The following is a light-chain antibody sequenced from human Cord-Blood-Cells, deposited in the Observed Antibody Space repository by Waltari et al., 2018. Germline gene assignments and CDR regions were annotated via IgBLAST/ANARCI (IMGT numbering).Light chain of an antibody. V-gene: IGKV3-15*01. J-gene: IGKJ1*01. CDR2: GAS. CDR3: QQYNNWPRT. Sequence: EIVMTQSPATLSVSPGERATLAFRASQSVSSNLAWYQQKPGQAPRLLIYGASTRATGIPARFSGSGSGTECTLTISTLQSEDFAVYYWQQYNNWPRTFGQGTKVEIK. CDR1: QSVSSN.